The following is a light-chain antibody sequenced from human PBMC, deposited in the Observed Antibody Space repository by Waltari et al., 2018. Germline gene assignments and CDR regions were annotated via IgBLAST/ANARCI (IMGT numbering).Light chain of an antibody. CDR2: AAS. Sequence: DIQLTQSPSSLSASVGDRVPITCRASQSISSYLNWYQQKPGKAPKLLIYAASSLQRGVPSRFSGSGSGTDFTLTISSLQPEDFATYYCQQSYSTPPTFGQGTKVEIK. CDR1: QSISSY. V-gene: IGKV1-39*01. J-gene: IGKJ1*01. CDR3: QQSYSTPPT.